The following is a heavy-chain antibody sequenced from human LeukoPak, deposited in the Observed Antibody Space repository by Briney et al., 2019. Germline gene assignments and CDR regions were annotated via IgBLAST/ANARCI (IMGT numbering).Heavy chain of an antibody. CDR3: TRVSGGGSGSPFDY. CDR1: GGSFTGYY. Sequence: PSETLSLTCAVYGGSFTGYYWTWIRQPPGKGLEWIGEINHSGSTNYNPSLKGRVTISVDTSKKQFFLRLSSVTAADTAVYYCTRVSGGGSGSPFDYWGQGTLVTVSS. J-gene: IGHJ4*02. D-gene: IGHD3-10*01. V-gene: IGHV4-34*01. CDR2: INHSGST.